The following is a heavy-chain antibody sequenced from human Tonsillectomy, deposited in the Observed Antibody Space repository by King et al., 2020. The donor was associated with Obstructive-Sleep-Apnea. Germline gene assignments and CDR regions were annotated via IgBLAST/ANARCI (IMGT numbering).Heavy chain of an antibody. Sequence: QLVQSGAEVKKPGASVKVSCKASGYTFIHYGITWVRQAPGQGPEWMGWISPYSGNTNYTHKLQGRVTMTTDTSTMTAYMELRSLRSDDTAVYYCAREGPSQGAGEWGYWGQGTLVSVSS. J-gene: IGHJ4*02. V-gene: IGHV1-18*04. CDR1: GYTFIHYG. CDR3: AREGPSQGAGEWGY. D-gene: IGHD1-26*01. CDR2: ISPYSGNT.